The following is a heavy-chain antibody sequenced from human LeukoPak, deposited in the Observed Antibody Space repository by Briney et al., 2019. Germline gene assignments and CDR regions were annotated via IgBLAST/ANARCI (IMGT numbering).Heavy chain of an antibody. V-gene: IGHV4-61*01. CDR3: ARESSRYYGSTYYFDY. J-gene: IGHJ4*02. D-gene: IGHD3-10*01. CDR1: GGSVSSGSYY. Sequence: PSETLSLTCTVSGGSVSSGSYYWSWIRQPPGTGLEWIGYIYYSGSTNYNPSLKSRVTISVDTSKNQFSLKLSSVTAADTAVYYCARESSRYYGSTYYFDYWGQGTLVTVSS. CDR2: IYYSGST.